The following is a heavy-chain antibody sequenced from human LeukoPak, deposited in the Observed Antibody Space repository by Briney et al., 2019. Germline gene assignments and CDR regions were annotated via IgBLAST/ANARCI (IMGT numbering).Heavy chain of an antibody. CDR1: GFTFSSYA. D-gene: IGHD3-3*01. Sequence: GRSLRLSCAASGFTFSSYAMHWVRQAPGKGLEWVAVISYDGSNKYYADSVKGRFTISRDNSKNTLYLQMNSLRAEDTAVYYCARDPSWSGYYLGDYRGQGTLVTVSS. V-gene: IGHV3-30-3*01. J-gene: IGHJ4*02. CDR2: ISYDGSNK. CDR3: ARDPSWSGYYLGDY.